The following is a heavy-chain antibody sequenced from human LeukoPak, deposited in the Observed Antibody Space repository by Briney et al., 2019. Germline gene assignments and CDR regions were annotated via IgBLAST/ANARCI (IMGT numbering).Heavy chain of an antibody. V-gene: IGHV4-31*03. CDR3: ARGTRGDYDYYFDY. Sequence: SETLSLTCTVSGGSISSGGYYWRWIRQHPGKGLEWIGNIYYSGSTYYNPTLKSRVTISVDTSKNQFSLKLSSVTAADTAVYYCARGTRGDYDYYFDYWGQGTLVTVSS. CDR2: IYYSGST. J-gene: IGHJ4*02. CDR1: GGSISSGGYY. D-gene: IGHD4-17*01.